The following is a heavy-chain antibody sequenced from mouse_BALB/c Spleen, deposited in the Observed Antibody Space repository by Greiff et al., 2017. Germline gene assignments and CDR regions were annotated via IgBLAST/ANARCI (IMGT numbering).Heavy chain of an antibody. D-gene: IGHD2-1*01. V-gene: IGHV3-6*02. CDR3: ARRSYYGNYAYAMDY. CDR1: GYSITSGYY. Sequence: EVQLQESGPGLVKPSQSLSLTCSVTGYSITSGYYWNWIRQFPGNKLEWMGYISYDGSNNYNPSLKNRISITRDTSKNQFFLKLNSVTTEDTATYYCARRSYYGNYAYAMDYWGQGTSVTVSS. J-gene: IGHJ4*01. CDR2: ISYDGSN.